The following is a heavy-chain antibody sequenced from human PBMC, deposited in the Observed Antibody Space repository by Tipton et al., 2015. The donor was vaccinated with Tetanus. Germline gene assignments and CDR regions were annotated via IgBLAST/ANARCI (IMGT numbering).Heavy chain of an antibody. D-gene: IGHD4-17*01. V-gene: IGHV4-34*01. J-gene: IGHJ2*01. CDR3: ARGREVTTVTIIGAHDWYFDL. CDR2: INHDGRT. Sequence: TLSLTCVVYGGSFGHYYWTWIRQPPGKGLEWIGEINHDGRTTYTSSLKSRVTILVDTSKKQFSLKVTSVTAADTAVYYCARGREVTTVTIIGAHDWYFDLWGRGTLVTVSS. CDR1: GGSFGHYY.